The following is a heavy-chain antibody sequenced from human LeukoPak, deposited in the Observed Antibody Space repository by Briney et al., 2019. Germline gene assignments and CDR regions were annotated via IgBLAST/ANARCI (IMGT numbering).Heavy chain of an antibody. CDR1: GFTFSSYW. CDR2: INSDGSST. Sequence: GGSLRLSCAASGFTFSSYWMHWARQAPGKGLVWVSRINSDGSSTSYADSVKGRFTISRDNAKNTLYLQMNSLRAEDTAVYYCARDGLRDYGDYEFDYWGQGTLVTVSS. CDR3: ARDGLRDYGDYEFDY. V-gene: IGHV3-74*01. J-gene: IGHJ4*02. D-gene: IGHD4-17*01.